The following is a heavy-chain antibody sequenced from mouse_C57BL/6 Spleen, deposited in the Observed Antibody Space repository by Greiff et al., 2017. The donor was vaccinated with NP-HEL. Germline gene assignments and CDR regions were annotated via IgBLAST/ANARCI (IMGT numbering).Heavy chain of an antibody. Sequence: VQLQQSGPELVKPGASVKLSCKASGYTFTSYDINWVKQRPGQGLEWIGWIYPRDGSTKYNEKFKGKATLTVDTSSSTSYMELHSLTSEDAAVYFCASFPTGTRYYAMDYWGQGASVTAAS. D-gene: IGHD4-1*01. CDR3: ASFPTGTRYYAMDY. CDR2: IYPRDGST. J-gene: IGHJ4*01. CDR1: GYTFTSYD. V-gene: IGHV1-85*01.